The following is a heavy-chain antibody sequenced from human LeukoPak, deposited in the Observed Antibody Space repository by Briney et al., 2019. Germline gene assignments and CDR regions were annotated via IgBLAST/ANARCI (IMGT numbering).Heavy chain of an antibody. Sequence: GASVKVSCKASGYSFIDYYMHWVRQAPGQGLEWMGWINPDSGATNYAQKFQGRVTVTRDTSISTAYMELSTLRSDDTAVYYCAPDMNNYALGSDPWGQGSLVTVSS. D-gene: IGHD3-10*01. CDR2: INPDSGAT. CDR3: APDMNNYALGSDP. J-gene: IGHJ5*02. V-gene: IGHV1-2*02. CDR1: GYSFIDYY.